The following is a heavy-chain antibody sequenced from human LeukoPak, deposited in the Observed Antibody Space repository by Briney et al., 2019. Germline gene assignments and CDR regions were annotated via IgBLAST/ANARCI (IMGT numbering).Heavy chain of an antibody. V-gene: IGHV4-34*01. D-gene: IGHD2-21*02. CDR1: GGSFSGYY. J-gene: IGHJ5*02. CDR2: INHSGST. Sequence: SETLSLTCAVYGGSFSGYYWSRIRQPPGKGLEWIGEINHSGSTNYHPSLKSRVTISVDTSKNQFSLKLSSVTAADTAVYYCARGIVVVTDDNWFDPWGQGTLVTVSS. CDR3: ARGIVVVTDDNWFDP.